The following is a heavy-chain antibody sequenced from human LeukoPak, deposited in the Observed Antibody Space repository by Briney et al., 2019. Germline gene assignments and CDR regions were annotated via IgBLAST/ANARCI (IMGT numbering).Heavy chain of an antibody. CDR1: GYTFTDYY. CDR3: ARGRVLVGDSSAWSG. J-gene: IGHJ4*02. D-gene: IGHD6-19*01. Sequence: GASVKVSCKASGYTFTDYYMHWVRQAPGQGLEWMGWINPNTGGTTYAQKFQGRVTMTRDTSISTAYMDLSSLSSDDTAVYYCARGRVLVGDSSAWSGWGQGTLVTVSS. CDR2: INPNTGGT. V-gene: IGHV1-2*02.